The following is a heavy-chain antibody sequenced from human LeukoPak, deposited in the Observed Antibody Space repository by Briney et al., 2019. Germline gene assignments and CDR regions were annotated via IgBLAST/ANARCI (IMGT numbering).Heavy chain of an antibody. Sequence: GGSLRLSCTASGITFRNSAINWVRQAPGKGLEWVGFITSNSNGATAEYATSAKGRFSISRDDSTSIAYLQTNSLKSEDTGVYYCSFATSGWKATLDYWGRGSPATVSS. J-gene: IGHJ4*02. CDR1: GITFRNSA. CDR3: SFATSGWKATLDY. CDR2: ITSNSNGATA. D-gene: IGHD6-19*01. V-gene: IGHV3-49*04.